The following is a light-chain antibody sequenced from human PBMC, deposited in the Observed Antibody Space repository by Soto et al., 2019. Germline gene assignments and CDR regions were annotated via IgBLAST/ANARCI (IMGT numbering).Light chain of an antibody. CDR3: QTWGRGLWV. CDR1: SGHSGYA. CDR2: VNSDGSH. Sequence: QLVLTQSPSASASLGASVKLTCTLGSGHSGYAIAWHQQQPEKGPRYLMKVNSDGSHTKGDGIPDRFSGSSSGAERYLTISSLQSEDEADYYCQTWGRGLWVFGGGTQLTVL. V-gene: IGLV4-69*01. J-gene: IGLJ3*02.